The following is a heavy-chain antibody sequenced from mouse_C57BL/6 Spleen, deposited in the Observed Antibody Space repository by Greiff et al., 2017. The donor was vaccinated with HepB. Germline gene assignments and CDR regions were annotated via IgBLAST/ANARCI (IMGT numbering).Heavy chain of an antibody. J-gene: IGHJ2*01. CDR3: AGNYYGSSYPYYFDY. D-gene: IGHD1-1*01. V-gene: IGHV1-81*01. CDR2: IYPRSGNT. CDR1: GYTFTSYG. Sequence: VQLVESGAELARPGASVKLSCKASGYTFTSYGISWVKQRTGQSLEWIGEIYPRSGNTYYNEKFKGKATLTADKSSSTAYMELRSLTSEDSAVYFCAGNYYGSSYPYYFDYWGQGTTLTVSS.